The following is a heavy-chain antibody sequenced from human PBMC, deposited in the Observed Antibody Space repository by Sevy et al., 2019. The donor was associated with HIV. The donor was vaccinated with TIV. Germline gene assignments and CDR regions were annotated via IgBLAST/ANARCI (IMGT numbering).Heavy chain of an antibody. CDR2: IYYSGST. D-gene: IGHD1-26*01. CDR1: GGSISSYY. Sequence: SETLSLTCTVSGGSISSYYWSWIRQPPGKGLEWIGYIYYSGSTNYNPSLKSRVTISVDTSKNQFSLKLSSVTAADTAEYYCARAELGEILGATSDVVDYYMDVWGKGTTVTVSS. CDR3: ARAELGEILGATSDVVDYYMDV. J-gene: IGHJ6*03. V-gene: IGHV4-59*01.